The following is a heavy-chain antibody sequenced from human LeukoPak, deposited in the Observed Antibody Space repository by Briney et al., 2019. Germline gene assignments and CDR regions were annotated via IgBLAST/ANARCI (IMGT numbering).Heavy chain of an antibody. V-gene: IGHV3-7*01. CDR2: IKQDGSEK. Sequence: GGSLRLSCAASGFTFSSYWMSWVRQAPGKGLEWVANIKQDGSEKYHVDSVKGRFTISRDNAKNSLYLQMNSLRAEDTAVYYCARVYSSGWYSTLHFDYWGQGTLVTVSS. J-gene: IGHJ4*02. CDR1: GFTFSSYW. CDR3: ARVYSSGWYSTLHFDY. D-gene: IGHD6-19*01.